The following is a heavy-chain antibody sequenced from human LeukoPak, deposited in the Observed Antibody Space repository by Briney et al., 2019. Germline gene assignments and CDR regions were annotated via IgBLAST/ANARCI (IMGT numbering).Heavy chain of an antibody. V-gene: IGHV3-23*01. CDR1: RFTFSSYA. CDR2: ISGSGGGT. D-gene: IGHD5-18*01. J-gene: IGHJ4*02. Sequence: GGSLRLSFPASRFTFSSYAMSWVRQAPGKGLEWVSAISGSGGGTYYADSVKGRFTISRDNSKNTLYLQMNSLRAEDTAVYYCAKDETSYGQAIDYWGQGTLVTVSS. CDR3: AKDETSYGQAIDY.